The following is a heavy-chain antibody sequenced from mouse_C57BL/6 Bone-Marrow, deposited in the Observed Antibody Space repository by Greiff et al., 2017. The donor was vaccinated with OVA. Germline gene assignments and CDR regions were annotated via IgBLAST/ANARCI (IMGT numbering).Heavy chain of an antibody. J-gene: IGHJ3*01. CDR2: IYPSDSET. CDR3: ARREMLYYYGSSSFAY. D-gene: IGHD1-1*01. V-gene: IGHV1-61*01. CDR1: GYTFTSYW. Sequence: QVQLQQPGAELVRPGSSVKLSCKASGYTFTSYWMDWVKQRHGQGLEWIGNIYPSDSETHYNQKFKDKATLTVDKSSSTAYMQLSSLTSEDSAVYYCARREMLYYYGSSSFAYWGQGTLVTVSA.